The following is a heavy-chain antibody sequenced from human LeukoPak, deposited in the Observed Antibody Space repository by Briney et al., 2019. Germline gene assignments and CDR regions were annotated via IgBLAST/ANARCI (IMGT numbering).Heavy chain of an antibody. V-gene: IGHV3-20*04. D-gene: IGHD5-18*01. CDR1: GFTFSSYE. CDR2: INWNGGST. J-gene: IGHJ4*02. Sequence: PGGSLRLSCAASGFTFSSYEMSWVRQAPGKGLEWVSGINWNGGSTGYADSVKGRFTISRDNAKNSLYLQMNSLRAEDTALYYCARALRRYSYGYPSPDYWGQGTLVTVSS. CDR3: ARALRRYSYGYPSPDY.